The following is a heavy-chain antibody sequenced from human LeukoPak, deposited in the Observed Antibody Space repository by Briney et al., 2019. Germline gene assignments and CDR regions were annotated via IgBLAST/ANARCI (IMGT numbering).Heavy chain of an antibody. V-gene: IGHV1-2*02. J-gene: IGHJ4*02. CDR1: GYTFTGYY. D-gene: IGHD6-13*01. CDR2: INPNSGGT. Sequence: ASVKVSCKASGYTFTGYYMHWVRQAPGQGLEWMGWINPNSGGTNYAQKFQGRVTMTRDTSISTAYMELSRLRSDDTAVYYCARDPGAAAVYFEYWGQGTLVTVSS. CDR3: ARDPGAAAVYFEY.